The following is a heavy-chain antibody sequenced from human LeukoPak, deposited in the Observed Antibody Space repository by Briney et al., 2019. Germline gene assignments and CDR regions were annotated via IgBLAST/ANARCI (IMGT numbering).Heavy chain of an antibody. CDR3: ARITYYYGSGSSSDAFDI. J-gene: IGHJ3*02. V-gene: IGHV3-21*01. CDR1: GFTFSSYS. Sequence: TGGSLRLSCAASGFTFSSYSMNWVRQAPGKGLEWVSSISSSSSYIYYADSVKGRFTISRGNAKNSLYLQMNSLRAEDTAVYYCARITYYYGSGSSSDAFDIWGQGTMVTVSS. D-gene: IGHD3-10*01. CDR2: ISSSSSYI.